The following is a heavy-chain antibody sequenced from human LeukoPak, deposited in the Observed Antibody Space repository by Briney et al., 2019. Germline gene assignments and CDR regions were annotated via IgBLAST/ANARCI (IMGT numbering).Heavy chain of an antibody. CDR1: GGSIDITNY. V-gene: IGHV4-4*02. D-gene: IGHD3-3*01. J-gene: IGHJ4*02. CDR3: TRKNSPFCLFAH. Sequence: SETLSLTCGVSGGSIDITNYWSWVRQAPGKGLEWIGEISHGGTTNYNPSLRSRVAMSLDRANNQFSLSLTSVTAADTAVYYCTRKNSPFCLFAHGGKGVLVPVSS. CDR2: ISHGGTT.